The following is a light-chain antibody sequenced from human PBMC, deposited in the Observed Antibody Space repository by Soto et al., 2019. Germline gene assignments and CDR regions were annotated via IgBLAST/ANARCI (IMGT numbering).Light chain of an antibody. CDR2: KAS. V-gene: IGKV1-5*03. CDR3: QQYHTYWWT. J-gene: IGKJ1*01. CDR1: QTIINW. Sequence: DIQMTQSPSTLSASVGDRVTITCRASQTIINWLAWYQQKPGKAPKLLIYKASSLESEVPSRFSGSGSETECTLTINSLQPDDSATYYCQQYHTYWWTFGQGTKVDI.